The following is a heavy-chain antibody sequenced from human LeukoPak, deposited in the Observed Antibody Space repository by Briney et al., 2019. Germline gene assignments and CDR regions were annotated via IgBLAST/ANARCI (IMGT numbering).Heavy chain of an antibody. J-gene: IGHJ3*02. CDR2: ISGSGGIT. CDR1: GFTFSSYA. Sequence: PGGSLRLSCATSGFTFSSYAMSWVRQAPGKGLEWVSGISGSGGITYYADSVKGRFTISRDISKNTLYLQMNSLRAEDTALNYCAKANDYGGNSIDAFDIWGQGTMVTVSS. D-gene: IGHD4-23*01. CDR3: AKANDYGGNSIDAFDI. V-gene: IGHV3-23*01.